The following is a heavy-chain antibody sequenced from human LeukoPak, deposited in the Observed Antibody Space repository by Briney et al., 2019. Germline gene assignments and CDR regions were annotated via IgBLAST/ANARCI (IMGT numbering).Heavy chain of an antibody. CDR1: GGSISSYY. V-gene: IGHV4-59*01. CDR3: ARFIMTTVTTAFHDY. CDR2: IYYSGST. Sequence: SETLSLTCTVSGGSISSYYWSWIRQPPGKGLERIGYIYYSGSTNYNPSLKSRVTISVDTSKNQFSLKLSSVTAADTAVYYCARFIMTTVTTAFHDYWGQGTLVTVSS. D-gene: IGHD4-17*01. J-gene: IGHJ4*02.